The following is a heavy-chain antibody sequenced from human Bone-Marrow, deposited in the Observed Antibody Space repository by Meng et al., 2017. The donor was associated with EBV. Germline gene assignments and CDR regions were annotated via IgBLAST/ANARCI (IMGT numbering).Heavy chain of an antibody. CDR2: IIPIFGTA. V-gene: IGHV1-69*01. D-gene: IGHD2-2*01. Sequence: QVQRGQSGAQVKKPGSSVKVSCKASGGTFRSYAISWVRQAPGQGLEWMGGIIPIFGTANYAQKFQGRVTITADESTSTAYMELSSLRSEDTAVYYCARVCSVPAAPETDNWFDPWGQGTLVTVSS. CDR3: ARVCSVPAAPETDNWFDP. J-gene: IGHJ5*02. CDR1: GGTFRSYA.